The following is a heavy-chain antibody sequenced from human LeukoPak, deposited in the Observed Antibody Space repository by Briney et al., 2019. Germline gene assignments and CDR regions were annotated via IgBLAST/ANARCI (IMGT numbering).Heavy chain of an antibody. CDR1: GYTFTGYY. D-gene: IGHD3-22*01. Sequence: AASVKVSCKASGYTFTGYYMHWVRQAPGQGLEWMGWINPNSGGTNYAQKFQGRVTMTRDTSISTAYMELSRLRSDDTAVYYCARTATMIVVVPDYWGQGTLVTVSS. V-gene: IGHV1-2*02. CDR2: INPNSGGT. J-gene: IGHJ4*02. CDR3: ARTATMIVVVPDY.